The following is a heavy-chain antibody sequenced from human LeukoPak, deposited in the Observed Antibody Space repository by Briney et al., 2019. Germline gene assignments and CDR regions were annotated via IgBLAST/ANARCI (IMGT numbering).Heavy chain of an antibody. CDR2: ISGSGGST. CDR1: GFTFSSYA. J-gene: IGHJ4*02. V-gene: IGHV3-23*01. Sequence: GGSLRLSCPASGFTFSSYAMSWVRQAPGKGLEWVSAISGSGGSTYYADSVKGRFTISRDNSKNTLYLQMNSLRAEDTAVYYCAKDLMQQPMYYFDYWGQGTLVTVSS. CDR3: AKDLMQQPMYYFDY. D-gene: IGHD6-13*01.